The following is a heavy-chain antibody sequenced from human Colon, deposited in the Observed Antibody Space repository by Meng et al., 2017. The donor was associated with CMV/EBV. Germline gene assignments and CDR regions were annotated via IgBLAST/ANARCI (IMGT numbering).Heavy chain of an antibody. D-gene: IGHD7-27*01. J-gene: IGHJ4*02. CDR3: SRGGGGTWGSGED. CDR1: GGTFNSHT. Sequence: SVKVSCKASGGTFNSHTISWVRQAPGQGLEGMGRLVPTIGIATYAQKFQARVTITADRSTSTAYMELSSLSSEDTAVYYCSRGGGGTWGSGEDWGQGTLVTVSS. V-gene: IGHV1-69*02. CDR2: LVPTIGIA.